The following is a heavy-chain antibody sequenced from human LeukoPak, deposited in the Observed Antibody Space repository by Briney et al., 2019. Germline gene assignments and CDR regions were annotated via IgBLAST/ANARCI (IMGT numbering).Heavy chain of an antibody. CDR3: AREPGPGYFDY. CDR1: GLTFSSHA. Sequence: GGSLRLSCAASGLTFSSHAMHWVRQAPGKGLEWVAVISHDGSDKHYTDSVKGRFTISRDDSRNTLYLQMNSLRAEDTAVYYCAREPGPGYFDYWGQGTLVTVSS. D-gene: IGHD1-14*01. V-gene: IGHV3-30-3*01. CDR2: ISHDGSDK. J-gene: IGHJ4*02.